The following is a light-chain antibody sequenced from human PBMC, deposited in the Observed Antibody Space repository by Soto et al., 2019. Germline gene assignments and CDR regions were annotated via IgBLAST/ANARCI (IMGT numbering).Light chain of an antibody. Sequence: EIVMTQSPVTLSVSPGERATLSCRASQSVSSNLAWYQQKPGQAPRLLIYGASTRATGIPARFSGSGSGTDFTLTISSLQSEDFAVYYCQQYNNWLTLTFGGGTKVEIK. CDR3: QQYNNWLTLT. J-gene: IGKJ4*01. CDR2: GAS. V-gene: IGKV3-15*01. CDR1: QSVSSN.